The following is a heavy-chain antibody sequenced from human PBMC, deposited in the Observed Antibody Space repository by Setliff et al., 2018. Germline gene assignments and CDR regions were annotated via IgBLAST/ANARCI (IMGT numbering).Heavy chain of an antibody. CDR1: GGSITSSSYY. CDR3: AKDSSGWPHSLISYFQH. V-gene: IGHV4-39*07. Sequence: SETLSLICTVSGGSITSSSYYWGWVRQPPGKGLEWIGTIFWSGTTYYNPSLNSRGTISVDTSKNQFSLNLSSVTAADTAVYYCAKDSSGWPHSLISYFQHWGQGTLGTV. CDR2: IFWSGTT. J-gene: IGHJ1*01. D-gene: IGHD6-19*01.